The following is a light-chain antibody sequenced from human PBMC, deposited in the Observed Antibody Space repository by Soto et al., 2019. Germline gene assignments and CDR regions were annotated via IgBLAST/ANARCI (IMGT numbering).Light chain of an antibody. CDR2: AAS. J-gene: IGKJ5*01. CDR1: QTITRY. Sequence: DIQMTQSPSSLSASVGDRVTITCRASQTITRYLHWYQQKPGKAPKSLLYAASNLQSGVPSRFSGSGSGTDFTLTISSLQPEDFATYYCQQSYSTPITFGQGTRLALK. V-gene: IGKV1-39*01. CDR3: QQSYSTPIT.